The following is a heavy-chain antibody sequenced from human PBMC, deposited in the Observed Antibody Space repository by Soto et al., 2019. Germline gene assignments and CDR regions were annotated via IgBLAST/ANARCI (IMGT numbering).Heavy chain of an antibody. CDR2: IKHNGSNK. CDR1: GFTFSSYW. D-gene: IGHD3-9*01. CDR3: AKAYYDILTGRNDYYYMDV. Sequence: GGSLRLSCAASGFTFSSYWMSWVRQAPGKGLEWVADIKHNGSNKYYVDSVKGRSTISRDNAKNTLYLQMNSLRAEDTAVYYCAKAYYDILTGRNDYYYMDVWGKGTTVTVSS. J-gene: IGHJ6*03. V-gene: IGHV3-7*03.